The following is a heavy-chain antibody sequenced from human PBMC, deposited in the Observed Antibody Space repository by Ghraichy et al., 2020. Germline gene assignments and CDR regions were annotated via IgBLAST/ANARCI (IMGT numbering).Heavy chain of an antibody. J-gene: IGHJ4*02. Sequence: GGSLRLTCAASGFTFSSYAMSWVRQAPGKGLEWVSAISGSGGSTFYADSVKGRFTISRDNSENTLYLQMNSLRAEDTAVYYCAKAYCTNGVCWLDYWGQGTLVTVSS. D-gene: IGHD2-8*01. CDR1: GFTFSSYA. CDR3: AKAYCTNGVCWLDY. CDR2: ISGSGGST. V-gene: IGHV3-23*01.